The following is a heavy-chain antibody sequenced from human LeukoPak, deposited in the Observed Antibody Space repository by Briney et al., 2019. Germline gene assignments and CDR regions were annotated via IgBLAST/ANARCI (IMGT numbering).Heavy chain of an antibody. CDR3: ARVVQAADHYGYDY. J-gene: IGHJ4*02. CDR2: IYYSGST. V-gene: IGHV4-39*07. Sequence: SETLSLTCTVSGGSISSSSYYWGWVRQPPGKGLEWIGSIYYSGSTYYNPSLKSRVTISVDTSKNQFSLKLSSVTAADTAVYYCARVVQAADHYGYDYWGPGTLVTVSS. CDR1: GGSISSSSYY. D-gene: IGHD6-13*01.